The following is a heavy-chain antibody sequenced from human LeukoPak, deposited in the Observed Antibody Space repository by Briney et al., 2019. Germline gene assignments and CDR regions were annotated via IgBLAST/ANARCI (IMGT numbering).Heavy chain of an antibody. CDR2: IYSGGST. V-gene: IGHV3-66*01. J-gene: IGHJ6*02. CDR3: ARDHPWGYYGMDV. CDR1: GFTVSSNY. D-gene: IGHD1-26*01. Sequence: GGSLRLSCAASGFTVSSNYMSWVRPAPGKGLEWVSVIYSGGSTYYADSVKGRFTISRDNSKNTLYLQMNSLRAEDTAVYYCARDHPWGYYGMDVWGQGTTVTVSS.